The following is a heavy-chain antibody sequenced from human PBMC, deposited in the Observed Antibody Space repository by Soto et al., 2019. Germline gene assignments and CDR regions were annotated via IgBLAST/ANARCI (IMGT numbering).Heavy chain of an antibody. D-gene: IGHD4-4*01. CDR2: IIPILGLA. Sequence: QVQLVQSGAEVKKPGSSVKVSCKASGDTFSSYTISWVRQAPGQGLEWMGRIIPILGLANYAQKLQGRVTITADKSTSTAYMELSSLRSEDTAVYYCARVSALRPADYSESFDPWGQGTLVTVSS. CDR1: GDTFSSYT. J-gene: IGHJ5*02. CDR3: ARVSALRPADYSESFDP. V-gene: IGHV1-69*02.